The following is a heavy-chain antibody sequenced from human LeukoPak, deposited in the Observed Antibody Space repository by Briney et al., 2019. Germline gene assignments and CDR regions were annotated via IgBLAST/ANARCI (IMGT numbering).Heavy chain of an antibody. V-gene: IGHV3-7*01. CDR3: AREGRPWELLTPNWFDP. Sequence: PGGSLRLSCTASGFNFRNAWMCWVRQAPGKGLEWVANIKQDGSEKYYVDSVKGRFTISRDNAKNSLYLQMNSLRAEDTAVYYCAREGRPWELLTPNWFDPWGQGTLVTVSS. CDR1: GFNFRNAW. CDR2: IKQDGSEK. D-gene: IGHD1-26*01. J-gene: IGHJ5*02.